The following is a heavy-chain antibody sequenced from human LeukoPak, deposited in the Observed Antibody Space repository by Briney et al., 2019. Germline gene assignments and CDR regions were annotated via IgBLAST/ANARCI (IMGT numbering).Heavy chain of an antibody. V-gene: IGHV3-33*01. CDR2: IWYDGSNK. J-gene: IGHJ4*02. D-gene: IGHD6-13*01. CDR3: ARGAGYSSSWFDY. Sequence: GGSLRLSCAASGFTFSSYGMHWVRQAPGKGLEWVAVIWYDGSNKYYADSVKGRFTISRDNSKNTLYLQMYSLRAEDTAVYYCARGAGYSSSWFDYWGQGTLVTVSS. CDR1: GFTFSSYG.